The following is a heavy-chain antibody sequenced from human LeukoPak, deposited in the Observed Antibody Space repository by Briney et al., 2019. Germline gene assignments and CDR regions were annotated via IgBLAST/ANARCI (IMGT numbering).Heavy chain of an antibody. D-gene: IGHD5-12*01. CDR2: INPKSGNT. V-gene: IGHV1-2*06. Sequence: ASVKVSCKASGYTFPGYYIHWVRQAPGQGLEWMGRINPKSGNTNYAQKFQGRVTVSRDTSISTTYLELNTLTSGDTAVYYCARGYSGYDLKLDPWGQGTLVTVSS. CDR1: GYTFPGYY. CDR3: ARGYSGYDLKLDP. J-gene: IGHJ5*02.